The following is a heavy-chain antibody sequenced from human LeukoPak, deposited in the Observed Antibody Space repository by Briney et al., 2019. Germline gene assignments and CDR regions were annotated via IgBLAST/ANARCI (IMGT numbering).Heavy chain of an antibody. D-gene: IGHD2-15*01. V-gene: IGHV3-20*04. J-gene: IGHJ4*02. CDR3: ARDSPYFRRLPPRQLLPFDY. Sequence: GGSLRLSCAASGFTFDDYGMSWVRRAPGKGLEWVSGINWNGGSTGYADSVKGRFTISRDNAKNSLYLQMNSLRAEDTAVYYCARDSPYFRRLPPRQLLPFDYWGQGTLVTVSS. CDR1: GFTFDDYG. CDR2: INWNGGST.